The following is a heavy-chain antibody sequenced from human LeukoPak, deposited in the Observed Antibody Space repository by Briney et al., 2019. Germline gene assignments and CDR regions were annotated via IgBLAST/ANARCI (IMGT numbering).Heavy chain of an antibody. CDR3: ARDRALDY. Sequence: ASVKVSCKASGYTFTDYYMHWVRQAPGQGLEWMGWINPNSGDTNYAQKLQGRVTMTTDPSTSTAYMELRSLRSDDTAVYYCARDRALDYWGQGTLVTVSS. D-gene: IGHD3-10*01. J-gene: IGHJ4*02. CDR2: INPNSGDT. V-gene: IGHV1-2*02. CDR1: GYTFTDYY.